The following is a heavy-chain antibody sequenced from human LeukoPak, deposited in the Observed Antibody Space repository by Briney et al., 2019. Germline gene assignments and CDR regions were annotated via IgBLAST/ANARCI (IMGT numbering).Heavy chain of an antibody. CDR3: GSGVVPAATYDAFDI. CDR1: GGSISSYY. CDR2: IYTSGST. D-gene: IGHD2-2*01. Sequence: SETLPLTCTVSGGSISSYYWSWIRQPAGKGLEWIGRIYTSGSTNYNPSLKSRVTMSVDTSKNQFSLKLSSVTAADTAVYYCGSGVVPAATYDAFDIWGQGTMVTVSS. V-gene: IGHV4-4*07. J-gene: IGHJ3*02.